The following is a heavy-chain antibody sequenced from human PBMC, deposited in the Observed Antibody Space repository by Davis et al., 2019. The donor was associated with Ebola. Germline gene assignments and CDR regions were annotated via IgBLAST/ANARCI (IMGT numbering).Heavy chain of an antibody. CDR1: GYNFTNYW. CDR2: IYPADSHI. CDR3: ARQMSNRGAY. V-gene: IGHV5-51*01. J-gene: IGHJ4*02. Sequence: GESLKISCKGSGYNFTNYWIGWVRQMPGKGLEWMGFIYPADSHIKYSPSFQGRVIISADKSISTAYLQWSSLKASDTAMYYCARQMSNRGAYWGQGTLVTVSS.